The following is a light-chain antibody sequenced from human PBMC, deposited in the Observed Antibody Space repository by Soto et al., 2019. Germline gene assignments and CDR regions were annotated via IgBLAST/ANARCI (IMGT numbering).Light chain of an antibody. V-gene: IGLV2-14*03. Sequence: QSVLTQPASVSGSPGQSITISCTGTSSDVGGYNHVSWYQQHPGKAPKLMIYDVNNRPSGVSNRFSGSMSGNTASLTISWLQAEDEADYYCSSYASSSTLLFGGGTKLTLL. J-gene: IGLJ2*01. CDR2: DVN. CDR3: SSYASSSTLL. CDR1: SSDVGGYNH.